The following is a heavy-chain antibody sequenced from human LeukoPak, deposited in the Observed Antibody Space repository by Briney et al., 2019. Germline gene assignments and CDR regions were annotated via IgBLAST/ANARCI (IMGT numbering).Heavy chain of an antibody. J-gene: IGHJ3*02. CDR1: GFTFGDYA. CDR3: AKCTTTCYANAFHI. D-gene: IGHD2-2*01. Sequence: PGGSLRLSCTASGFTFGDYAMSWVRQAPGKGLEWVGFIRSKAYGGTTEYAASVKGRFTISRDDSKSIAYLQMNSLKTEDTAVYYCAKCTTTCYANAFHIWGQGTMVTVSS. CDR2: IRSKAYGGTT. V-gene: IGHV3-49*04.